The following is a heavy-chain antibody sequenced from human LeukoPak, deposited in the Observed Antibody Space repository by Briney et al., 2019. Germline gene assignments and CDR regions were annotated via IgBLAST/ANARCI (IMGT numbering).Heavy chain of an antibody. Sequence: GGSLRLSCAASGFTFSDYYMSWFRQAPGKGLECISYISGTSSDTNYADSVEGRFSISRDNAKNTLYLQMNSLRAEDTAVYYCARDLGGRSGYWGQGTLVTVSS. J-gene: IGHJ4*02. D-gene: IGHD1-26*01. V-gene: IGHV3-11*06. CDR2: ISGTSSDT. CDR1: GFTFSDYY. CDR3: ARDLGGRSGY.